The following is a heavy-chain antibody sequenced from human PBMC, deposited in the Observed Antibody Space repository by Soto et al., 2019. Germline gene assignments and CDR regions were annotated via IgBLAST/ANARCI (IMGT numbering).Heavy chain of an antibody. D-gene: IGHD2-15*01. CDR1: GFTFSSYS. CDR2: ISSSSSYI. J-gene: IGHJ4*02. V-gene: IGHV3-21*01. CDR3: ARVVNCSGGSCYSFGFEEYYFDY. Sequence: EVQLVESGGGLVKPGGSLRLSCAASGFTFSSYSMNWVRQAPGKGLEWVSSISSSSSYIYYADSVKGRFTISRDNAKNSLYLQMNSLRAEDTAVYYCARVVNCSGGSCYSFGFEEYYFDYWGQGTLVTVSS.